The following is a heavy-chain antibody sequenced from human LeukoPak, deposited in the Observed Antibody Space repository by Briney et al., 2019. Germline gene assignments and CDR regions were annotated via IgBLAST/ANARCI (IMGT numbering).Heavy chain of an antibody. CDR3: ARGQSAREYIDWLDY. V-gene: IGHV1-46*01. Sequence: ASVKVSCKASGYTFTSYYIHWVRQAPRQGLEWMGIFYPNDATTKYEEKFQGRVTMTTDTSTSTVYMELSSLRSEDTAVYYCARGQSAREYIDWLDYWGQGTLVTVSS. CDR1: GYTFTSYY. J-gene: IGHJ4*02. CDR2: FYPNDATT. D-gene: IGHD3-9*01.